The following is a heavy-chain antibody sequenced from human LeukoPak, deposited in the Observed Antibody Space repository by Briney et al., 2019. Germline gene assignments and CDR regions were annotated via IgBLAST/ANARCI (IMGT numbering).Heavy chain of an antibody. J-gene: IGHJ4*02. CDR3: ARETGSAVGSTDFDY. D-gene: IGHD4-17*01. V-gene: IGHV3-30-3*01. Sequence: PGRSLRLSCAASGFTFSSYAIHWVRQAPGKGLEWVAVISYDGSNKYYADSVKGRFTISRDNSKNTLYLQMNSLRAEDTAAYYCARETGSAVGSTDFDYWGQGTLVTVSS. CDR1: GFTFSSYA. CDR2: ISYDGSNK.